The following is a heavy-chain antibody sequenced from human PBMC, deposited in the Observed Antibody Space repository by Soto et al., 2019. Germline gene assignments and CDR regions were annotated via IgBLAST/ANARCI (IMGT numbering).Heavy chain of an antibody. CDR2: IGDSGAST. D-gene: IGHD1-26*01. J-gene: IGHJ6*03. CDR1: GFSFSSFA. V-gene: IGHV3-23*01. Sequence: EVLLLESGGGLVQPGGSLRLSCEASGFSFSSFAMNWVRQAPGKGLEWVPAIGDSGASTYYADSVKGRFTISRDNSRNTLYLQLNSLRAEDTAVYYCAKGVELDVWGNGTTVTVS. CDR3: AKGVELDV.